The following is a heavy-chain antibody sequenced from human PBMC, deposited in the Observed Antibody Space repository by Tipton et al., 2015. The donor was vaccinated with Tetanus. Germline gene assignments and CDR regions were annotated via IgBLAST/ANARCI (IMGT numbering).Heavy chain of an antibody. CDR1: EFSFSSYW. Sequence: SLRLSCAASEFSFSSYWMHWVRRVPGRGLVWVSRINSDGSSTDYADSVKGRFTISRDNGKNTLYLQMDSLRAEDTAVYYCARVSRRSMIGYGVFDSWGQGTLVAVSS. D-gene: IGHD4-17*01. CDR2: INSDGSST. V-gene: IGHV3-74*01. J-gene: IGHJ4*02. CDR3: ARVSRRSMIGYGVFDS.